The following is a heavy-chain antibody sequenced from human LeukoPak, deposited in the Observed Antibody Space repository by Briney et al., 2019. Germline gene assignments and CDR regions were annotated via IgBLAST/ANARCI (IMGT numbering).Heavy chain of an antibody. CDR2: IYSGGST. D-gene: IGHD4-11*01. Sequence: GGSLRLSCAASGFTVCSNYMSWVRQAPGKGLEWVSVIYSGGSTYYADSVKGRFTISKDNSKNTLYLQMNSLRAEDTAVYYCASPMTKGGAFDIWGQGTMVTVSS. J-gene: IGHJ3*02. V-gene: IGHV3-66*01. CDR3: ASPMTKGGAFDI. CDR1: GFTVCSNY.